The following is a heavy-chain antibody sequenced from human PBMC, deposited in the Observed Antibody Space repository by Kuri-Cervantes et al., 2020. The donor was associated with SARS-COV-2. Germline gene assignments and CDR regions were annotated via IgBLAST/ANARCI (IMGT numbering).Heavy chain of an antibody. V-gene: IGHV7-4-1*02. CDR3: AREIGATGPDY. CDR2: INTNTGNP. J-gene: IGHJ4*02. CDR1: GYTFTGYY. D-gene: IGHD5-12*01. Sequence: ASVKVSCKASGYTFTGYYMHWVRQAPGQGLEWMGWINTNTGNPTYAQGFTGRFVFSLDTSVSTAYLQISSLKAEDTAVYYCAREIGATGPDYWGQGTLVTVSS.